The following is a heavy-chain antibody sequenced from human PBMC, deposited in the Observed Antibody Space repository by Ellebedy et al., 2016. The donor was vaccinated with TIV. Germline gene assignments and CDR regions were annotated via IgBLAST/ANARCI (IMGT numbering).Heavy chain of an antibody. Sequence: SETLSLTXTVSGSSISSYYWSWIRQPAGKGLEWIGRIYASGGTNYNPSLKSRVTVSLDTSKNQFSLKLSSVTAADTAVYYCARRTPSGSYNYFDYWGQGILVTVSS. J-gene: IGHJ4*02. CDR3: ARRTPSGSYNYFDY. CDR1: GSSISSYY. CDR2: IYASGGT. D-gene: IGHD1-26*01. V-gene: IGHV4-4*07.